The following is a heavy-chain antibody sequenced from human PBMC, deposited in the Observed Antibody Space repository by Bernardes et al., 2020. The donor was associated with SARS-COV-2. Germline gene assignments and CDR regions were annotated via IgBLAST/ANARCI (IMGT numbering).Heavy chain of an antibody. J-gene: IGHJ3*02. CDR1: GFTFSSYT. CDR2: ISNSGGMT. CDR3: AKDVLIYSSDAVDM. Sequence: GGSLRLSCAASGFTFSSYTMRWVRQAPGKGLEWVSTISNSGGMTYYADSVKGRFTISRGNSKNTVYLEMNSLRPDDTALYYCAKDVLIYSSDAVDMWGQGTMVTVSS. D-gene: IGHD2-21*01. V-gene: IGHV3-23*01.